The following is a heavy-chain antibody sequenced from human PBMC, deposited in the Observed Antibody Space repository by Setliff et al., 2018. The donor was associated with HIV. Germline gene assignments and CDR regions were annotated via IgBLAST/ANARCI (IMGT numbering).Heavy chain of an antibody. CDR3: ARDFGTFRAFDM. V-gene: IGHV4-4*07. J-gene: IGHJ3*02. D-gene: IGHD3-10*01. Sequence: SETLSLTCTVSGGSISSYYWSWIRQPAGKGLEWIGRIYSTGSINYNPSLRSGVTMSVDRSKNSFSLEVTSVTAADTAIYYCARDFGTFRAFDMWGQGTVVTVSS. CDR2: IYSTGSI. CDR1: GGSISSYY.